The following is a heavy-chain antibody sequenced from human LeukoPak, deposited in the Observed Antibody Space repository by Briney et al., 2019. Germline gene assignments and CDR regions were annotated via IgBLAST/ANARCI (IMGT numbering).Heavy chain of an antibody. CDR1: GFTFDDHG. CDR2: ITWNGGTT. J-gene: IGHJ4*02. CDR3: AKGFRSGSYDYFDY. Sequence: GGSLRLSCAASGFTFDDHGMNWVRQAPGKGLEWVSGITWNGGTTGYADSVRGRFTISRDNAKNSLYLQMNSLRAEDTAVYNCAKGFRSGSYDYFDYWGQGTLVTVSS. V-gene: IGHV3-20*01. D-gene: IGHD3-10*01.